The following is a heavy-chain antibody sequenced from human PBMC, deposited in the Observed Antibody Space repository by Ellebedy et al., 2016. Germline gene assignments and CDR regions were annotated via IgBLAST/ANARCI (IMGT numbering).Heavy chain of an antibody. D-gene: IGHD3-10*01. V-gene: IGHV1-18*01. CDR3: ARDVRFTMVRGVGDY. Sequence: ASVKVSCXASGGTFSSYAISWVRQAPGQGLEWMGWISAYNGNTNYAQKLQGRVTMTTDTSTSTAYMELRSLRSDDTAVYYCARDVRFTMVRGVGDYWGQGTLVTVSS. CDR1: GGTFSSYA. CDR2: ISAYNGNT. J-gene: IGHJ4*02.